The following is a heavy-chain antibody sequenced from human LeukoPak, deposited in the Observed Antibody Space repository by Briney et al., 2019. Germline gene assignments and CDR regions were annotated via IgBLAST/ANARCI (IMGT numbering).Heavy chain of an antibody. V-gene: IGHV3-20*01. CDR1: GFTFDDYG. CDR3: ARGGYCSGGSCDWFDP. Sequence: GGSLRLSCAASGFTFDDYGMSWVRQAPGKGLEWVSGINWNGGSTGYADSVKGRFTISRDNGKNSLYLQMNSLRAEDTALYHCARGGYCSGGSCDWFDPWGQGTLVTVSS. D-gene: IGHD2-15*01. J-gene: IGHJ5*02. CDR2: INWNGGST.